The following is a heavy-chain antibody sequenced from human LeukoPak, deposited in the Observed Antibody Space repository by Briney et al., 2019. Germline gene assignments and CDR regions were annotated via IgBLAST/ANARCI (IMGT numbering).Heavy chain of an antibody. CDR3: ARGKRVFRLGGKKTNSDAFDI. V-gene: IGHV3-30*07. Sequence: GGSLRLSCAASRFTFSTYPMHWVRQAPGKGLEWVAVISYDGSNKYYADSLRGRFTISRDNSKNTLYLQMNSLRAEDTAVYYCARGKRVFRLGGKKTNSDAFDIWGQGTMVTVSS. J-gene: IGHJ3*02. CDR1: RFTFSTYP. D-gene: IGHD2-8*01. CDR2: ISYDGSNK.